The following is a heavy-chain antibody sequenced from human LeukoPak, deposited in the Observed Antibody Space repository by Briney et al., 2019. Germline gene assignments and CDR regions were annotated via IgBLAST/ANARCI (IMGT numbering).Heavy chain of an antibody. V-gene: IGHV3-21*04. CDR3: AKGLERESRLDS. D-gene: IGHD1-1*01. CDR1: GFTFSSYS. Sequence: GSLRLSCVASGFTFSSYSMTWVRQAPGKGLEWVSSINSNSFYIYYADSVKGRFTISRDNSKNTLYLQMNSLRAEDTALYYCAKGLERESRLDSWGQGTLVTVSS. J-gene: IGHJ4*02. CDR2: INSNSFYI.